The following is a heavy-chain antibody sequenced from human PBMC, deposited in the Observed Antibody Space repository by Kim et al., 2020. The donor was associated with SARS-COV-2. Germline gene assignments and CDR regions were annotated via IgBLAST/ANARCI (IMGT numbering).Heavy chain of an antibody. J-gene: IGHJ4*02. V-gene: IGHV3-30-3*01. D-gene: IGHD3-10*01. CDR3: ARESLWGGSGSYHY. CDR1: GFTFSSYA. CDR2: ISYDGSNK. Sequence: GGSLRLSCAASGFTFSSYAMHWVRQAPGKGLEWVAVISYDGSNKYYADSVKGRFTISRDNSKNTLYLQMNSLRAEDTAVYYCARESLWGGSGSYHYWGQG.